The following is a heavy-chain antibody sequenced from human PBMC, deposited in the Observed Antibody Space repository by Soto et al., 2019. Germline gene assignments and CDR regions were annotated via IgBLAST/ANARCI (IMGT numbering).Heavy chain of an antibody. Sequence: PSETLSLTCSVSDDSINSDKYYWGWIRQPPGKGLEWIGSVYYRGNAYYNPSLQTRVTISLDKSKSQFSLKLNSVTAADSAVYFCARDGYSGYHAFDIWGQGTMVTVSS. CDR1: DDSINSDKYY. V-gene: IGHV4-39*02. D-gene: IGHD5-12*01. CDR2: VYYRGNA. J-gene: IGHJ3*02. CDR3: ARDGYSGYHAFDI.